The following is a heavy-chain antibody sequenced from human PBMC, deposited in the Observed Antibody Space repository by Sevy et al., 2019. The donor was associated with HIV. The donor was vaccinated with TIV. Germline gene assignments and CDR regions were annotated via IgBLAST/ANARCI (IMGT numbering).Heavy chain of an antibody. Sequence: GGSLRLSCAASGFIFSNAWMNWVRQAPGKGLEWVGRIKSKTEGGTTDYAAPVKGRFTISRDDSKTTLYLQMSSLETEDTALYYCTTNSRYHFWSGHYAFDYWGQGTLVTVSS. CDR3: TTNSRYHFWSGHYAFDY. D-gene: IGHD3-3*02. J-gene: IGHJ4*02. V-gene: IGHV3-15*07. CDR2: IKSKTEGGTT. CDR1: GFIFSNAW.